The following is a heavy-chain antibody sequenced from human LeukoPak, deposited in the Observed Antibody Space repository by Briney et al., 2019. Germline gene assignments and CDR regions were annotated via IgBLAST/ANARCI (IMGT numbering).Heavy chain of an antibody. V-gene: IGHV3-23*01. Sequence: PGGSLRLSCTASRFTFSSYAMSWVRQAPGKGLEWVSAISGSGGSTYYADSVKGRFTISRDNSKNTLYLQMNSLRAEDTAVYYCAKDISIAVAGRGYYFDYWGQGTLVTVSS. D-gene: IGHD6-19*01. CDR1: RFTFSSYA. CDR3: AKDISIAVAGRGYYFDY. CDR2: ISGSGGST. J-gene: IGHJ4*02.